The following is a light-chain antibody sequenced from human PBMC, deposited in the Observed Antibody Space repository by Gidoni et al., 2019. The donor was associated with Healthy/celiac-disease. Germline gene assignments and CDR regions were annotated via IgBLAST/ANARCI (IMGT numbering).Light chain of an antibody. J-gene: IGKJ4*01. V-gene: IGKV3-11*01. CDR1: QSVSSY. CDR3: QQRSNWPPRLT. Sequence: EIVLTQSPATLSLSPGERATLSCRASQSVSSYLAWYQQKPGQAPRLLLYDASNRATDIPARFSGSGSGTDFTLTISSLEPEDFAVYYCQQRSNWPPRLTFGGGTKVEIK. CDR2: DAS.